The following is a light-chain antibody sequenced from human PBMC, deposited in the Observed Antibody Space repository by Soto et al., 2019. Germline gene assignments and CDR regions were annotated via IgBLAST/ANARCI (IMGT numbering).Light chain of an antibody. CDR1: QSVSSSY. Sequence: EIVLTQSPGTLSLSPGERATLSCRASQSVSSSYLAWYQQKPGQAPRPLIYGASSRATGIPDRFSGSGSGTDFTLTISMLEPEDFAVYYCQQYGSSPWTFGQGTKVEIK. V-gene: IGKV3-20*01. CDR3: QQYGSSPWT. J-gene: IGKJ1*01. CDR2: GAS.